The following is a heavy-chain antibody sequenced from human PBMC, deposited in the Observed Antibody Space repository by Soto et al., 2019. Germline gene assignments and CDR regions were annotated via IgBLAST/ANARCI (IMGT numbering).Heavy chain of an antibody. D-gene: IGHD3-22*01. Sequence: PGGSLRLSCAASGFTFSSYGMHWVRQAPGKGLEWVAVIWYDGSNKYYADSVKGRFTISRDNSKNTLYLQMNSLRAEDTAVYYCARDFPLHYYDSSPSLAFDIWGQGTMVTVSS. CDR1: GFTFSSYG. V-gene: IGHV3-33*01. J-gene: IGHJ3*02. CDR3: ARDFPLHYYDSSPSLAFDI. CDR2: IWYDGSNK.